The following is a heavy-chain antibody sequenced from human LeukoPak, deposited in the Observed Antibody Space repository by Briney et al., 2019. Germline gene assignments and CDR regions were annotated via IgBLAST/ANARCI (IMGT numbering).Heavy chain of an antibody. CDR1: GFTFSSYA. J-gene: IGHJ4*02. D-gene: IGHD2-2*01. CDR3: ARVDQLPGEPFDY. V-gene: IGHV3-30-3*01. CDR2: ISYDGSNK. Sequence: HSGGSLRLSCAASGFTFSSYAMHWVRQAPGKGQEWVAVISYDGSNKYYADSVKGRFTISRDNSKNTLYLQMNSLRAEDTAVYYCARVDQLPGEPFDYWGQGTLVTVSS.